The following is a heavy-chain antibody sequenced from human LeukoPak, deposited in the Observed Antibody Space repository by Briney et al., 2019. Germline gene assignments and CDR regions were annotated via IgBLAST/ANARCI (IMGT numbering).Heavy chain of an antibody. CDR2: IYYSGSP. J-gene: IGHJ4*02. CDR1: GGSISSSNYY. V-gene: IGHV4-39*01. D-gene: IGHD1-1*01. CDR3: ASNRQLVYFDY. Sequence: PSETLSLTCTVSGGSISSSNYYWAWIRQPPGKGLEWIGSIYYSGSPYYSPSLKSRVTISVDTSKNQFSLKLSSVTAADTAVYYCASNRQLVYFDYWGQGTLVTVSS.